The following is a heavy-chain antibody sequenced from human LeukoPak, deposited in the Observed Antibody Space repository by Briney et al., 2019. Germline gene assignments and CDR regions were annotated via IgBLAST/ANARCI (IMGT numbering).Heavy chain of an antibody. CDR1: GGTLSTYG. CDR3: ARVTPDYSRWFDP. D-gene: IGHD2-15*01. V-gene: IGHV1-69*13. CDR2: VIPILATS. Sequence: SVKVSCKASGGTLSTYGITWVRQAPGQGLEWMGGVIPILATSNYAEKFQGRVTITADESTSTAYMELSSLRSEDTAVYYCARVTPDYSRWFDPWGQGTLVTVSS. J-gene: IGHJ5*02.